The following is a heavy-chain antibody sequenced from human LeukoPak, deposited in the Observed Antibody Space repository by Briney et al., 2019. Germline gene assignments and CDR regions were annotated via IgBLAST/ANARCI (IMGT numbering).Heavy chain of an antibody. J-gene: IGHJ4*02. CDR1: GFTFSSYA. V-gene: IGHV3-23*01. CDR3: ARVVPPTDYGSGSYFWDPYYFDY. D-gene: IGHD3-10*01. CDR2: ISGSGGKT. Sequence: GGSLRLSCAASGFTFSSYAMSWVRQASGKGLEWVSTISGSGGKTYYADSVKGRFTISRDNSKNTLYLQMNSLRAEDTAVYYCARVVPPTDYGSGSYFWDPYYFDYWGQGTLVTVSS.